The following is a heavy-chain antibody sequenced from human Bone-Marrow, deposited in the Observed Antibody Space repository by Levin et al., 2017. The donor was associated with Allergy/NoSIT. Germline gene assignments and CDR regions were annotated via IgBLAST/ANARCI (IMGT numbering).Heavy chain of an antibody. CDR3: ARADGYVNFDF. CDR1: GYTFTNYW. D-gene: IGHD5-24*01. J-gene: IGHJ4*02. Sequence: GGSLRLSCKGLGYTFTNYWIAWVRQMPGKGLEWMGIVSPGDSEIKYSPSFEGQVTISADKGIDTAYVQWSSLKASDTAMYYCARADGYVNFDFWGQGTLVTVSA. V-gene: IGHV5-51*01. CDR2: VSPGDSEI.